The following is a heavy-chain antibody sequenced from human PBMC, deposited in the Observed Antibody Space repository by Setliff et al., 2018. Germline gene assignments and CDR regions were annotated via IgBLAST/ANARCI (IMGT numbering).Heavy chain of an antibody. CDR2: MFKSGSS. CDR3: ARLVGRLGSPFDH. D-gene: IGHD7-27*01. J-gene: IGHJ4*02. Sequence: SETLSFTCTVSADSISVYWMRQAPGKGLEWVAYMFKSGSSNYNPSLKSRVTTSPGTSKNQFSLKLTSVTAADTAVYYCARLVGRLGSPFDHWGQGILVTVSS. V-gene: IGHV4-59*08. CDR1: ADSISVY.